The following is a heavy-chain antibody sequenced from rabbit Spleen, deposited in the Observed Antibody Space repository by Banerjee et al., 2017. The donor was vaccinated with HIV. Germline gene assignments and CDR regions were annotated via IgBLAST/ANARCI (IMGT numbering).Heavy chain of an antibody. J-gene: IGHJ4*01. CDR3: ARGSAAMTMVITGYYLNL. D-gene: IGHD2-1*01. V-gene: IGHV1S45*01. CDR1: GFDFSRYG. CDR2: IYGGDGSST. Sequence: QEQLVESGGGLVQPGGSLKLSCKASGFDFSRYGVSWVRQAPGKGLEWIECIYGGDGSSTAYANWAKGRFTISKTSSATVPLQMTSLTAADTATYFCARGSAAMTMVITGYYLNLWGQGSIVTVS.